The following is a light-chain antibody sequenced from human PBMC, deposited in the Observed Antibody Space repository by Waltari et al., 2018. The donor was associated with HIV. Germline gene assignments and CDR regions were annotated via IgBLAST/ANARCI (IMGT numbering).Light chain of an antibody. CDR1: QSVSRY. V-gene: IGKV1-39*01. Sequence: IQMTQSPSSLSASVGDRVTITCRASQSVSRYLNWYQQKPGKPPKLVIYGASNLQAGVPSRFSGSGSGTDFTLTIISLQPEDFATYYCQQSYPTYTFGQGTKLQI. CDR3: QQSYPTYT. J-gene: IGKJ2*01. CDR2: GAS.